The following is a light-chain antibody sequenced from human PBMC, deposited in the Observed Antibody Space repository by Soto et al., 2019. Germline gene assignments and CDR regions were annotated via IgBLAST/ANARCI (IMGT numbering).Light chain of an antibody. Sequence: QSALTQPASVSGSPGQSITISCTGTSSDVGSRTSVSWYQQQPDKAPKLMIYEGSKRPSGVSNRFSGSQSGNTASLTISGLQAEDEADYYCCSSAGSFTWVFGGGTKLTVL. CDR1: SSDVGSRTS. J-gene: IGLJ2*01. V-gene: IGLV2-23*01. CDR2: EGS. CDR3: CSSAGSFTWV.